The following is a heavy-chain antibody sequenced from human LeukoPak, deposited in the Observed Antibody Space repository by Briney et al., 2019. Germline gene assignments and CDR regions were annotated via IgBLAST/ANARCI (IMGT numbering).Heavy chain of an antibody. D-gene: IGHD3-10*01. CDR2: ISNSGAST. Sequence: GESLRLSCVASGFTFSSYSTNWVRQAPGKRQEWVSSISNSGASTDYADSVKGRFTISRDNAKNSLYLQMTSLRAEDTAVYYCARESRRYGSGSYPPDYWGRGTLVTVSS. J-gene: IGHJ4*02. CDR3: ARESRRYGSGSYPPDY. CDR1: GFTFSSYS. V-gene: IGHV3-21*01.